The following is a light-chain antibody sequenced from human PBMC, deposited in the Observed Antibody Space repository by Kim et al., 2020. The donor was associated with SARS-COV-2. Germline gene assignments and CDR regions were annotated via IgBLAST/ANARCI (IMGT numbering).Light chain of an antibody. CDR2: AAS. Sequence: EIALTQSPGTLSLSPGESATLSCRASQSINSRSLTWYQQKPGQAPRLLVYAASSRATGISDRFSGSGSGTDFTLTISRLEPEDSAVYYCQQYGGPSYTFGQGTKLEI. CDR1: QSINSRS. J-gene: IGKJ2*01. CDR3: QQYGGPSYT. V-gene: IGKV3-20*01.